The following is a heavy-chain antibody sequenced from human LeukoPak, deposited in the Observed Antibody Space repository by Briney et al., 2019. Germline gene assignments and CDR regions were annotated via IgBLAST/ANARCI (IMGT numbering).Heavy chain of an antibody. V-gene: IGHV3-30*02. CDR1: GFTFSVYC. D-gene: IGHD3-10*01. CDR3: ATQFGSGTLANEYDY. CDR2: IRSDGSNK. Sequence: GGSLRLSCAASGFTFSVYCMHWVRQAPGKGLEWVSFIRSDGSNKYYTESEKGRFTVSRDNSNNTLYMQMNSLRVEDTAVYYCATQFGSGTLANEYDYWGQGSLVTVSS. J-gene: IGHJ4*02.